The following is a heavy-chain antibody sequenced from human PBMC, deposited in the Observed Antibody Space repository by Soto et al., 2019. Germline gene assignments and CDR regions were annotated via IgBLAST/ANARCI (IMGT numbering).Heavy chain of an antibody. CDR2: INPNSGGT. CDR3: ARDRRDYGDYPYYFDY. V-gene: IGHV1-2*04. CDR1: GYTFTGYY. Sequence: ASVKVSCKASGYTFTGYYMHWVRQAPGQGLEWMGWINPNSGGTNYAQKFQGWVTMTRDTSISTAYMELSRLRSDDTAVYYCARDRRDYGDYPYYFDYWGQGTLVTVSS. J-gene: IGHJ4*02. D-gene: IGHD4-17*01.